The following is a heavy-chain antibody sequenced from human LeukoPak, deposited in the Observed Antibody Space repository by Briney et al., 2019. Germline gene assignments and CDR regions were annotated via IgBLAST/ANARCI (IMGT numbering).Heavy chain of an antibody. CDR2: IIPILGTA. D-gene: IGHD6-13*01. CDR1: GGTFSSYA. Sequence: GASVKVSCKASGGTFSSYAISWVRQAPGQGLEWMGGIIPILGTANYAQKFQGRVTITADKSASTAYMELSSLRSEDTAVYYCARGVKRRAAAGTYLSHYYYYMDVWGKGTTVTVSS. J-gene: IGHJ6*03. V-gene: IGHV1-69*10. CDR3: ARGVKRRAAAGTYLSHYYYYMDV.